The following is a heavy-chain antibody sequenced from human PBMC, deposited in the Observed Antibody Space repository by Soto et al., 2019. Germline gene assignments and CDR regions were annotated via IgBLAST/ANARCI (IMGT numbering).Heavy chain of an antibody. J-gene: IGHJ4*02. CDR2: IYYSGTT. V-gene: IGHV4-61*01. Sequence: SETLSLPCTVSGGSVSSGTFYCCWIRQPPGKGLEYIGWIYYSGTTNYNPSLKSRVTISTDTSKNQFSLKLSSVTAADTAVYYCASLAYGSGSYYFDCWGQGALVTVSS. CDR3: ASLAYGSGSYYFDC. D-gene: IGHD3-10*01. CDR1: GGSVSSGTFY.